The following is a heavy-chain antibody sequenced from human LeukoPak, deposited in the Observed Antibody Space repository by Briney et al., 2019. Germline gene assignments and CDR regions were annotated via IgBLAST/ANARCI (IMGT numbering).Heavy chain of an antibody. V-gene: IGHV3-23*01. CDR3: ARHCTSSSCSDY. CDR2: ISRGTT. J-gene: IGHJ4*02. D-gene: IGHD2-2*01. CDR1: GFTFSKYA. Sequence: GGSLRLSXAASGFTFSKYAMVWVRQAPGKGLEWVSAISRGTTYYADSVKGRFTISRDNAKNTLYLQMNSLRAEDSSVYFCARHCTSSSCSDYWGQGTLVTVSS.